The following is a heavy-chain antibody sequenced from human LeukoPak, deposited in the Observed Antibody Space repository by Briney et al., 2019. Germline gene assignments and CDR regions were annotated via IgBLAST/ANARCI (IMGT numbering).Heavy chain of an antibody. Sequence: GGSLRLSCVAPGFTFSNAWMTWVRQAPGKGLEWVAHIKSKSDGGTTDYAAPVKGRFTISRDDSKNTLYLQMNSLKTEDTAVYYCTTEYDILTGNFDYWGQGTLVTVSS. J-gene: IGHJ4*02. V-gene: IGHV3-15*01. CDR2: IKSKSDGGTT. D-gene: IGHD3-9*01. CDR1: GFTFSNAW. CDR3: TTEYDILTGNFDY.